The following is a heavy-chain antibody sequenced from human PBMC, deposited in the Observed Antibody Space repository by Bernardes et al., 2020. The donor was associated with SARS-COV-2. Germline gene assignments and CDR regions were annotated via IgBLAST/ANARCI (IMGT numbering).Heavy chain of an antibody. Sequence: ASVKVSCKASGYTFTGYYMHWVRQAPGQGLEWMGWINPNSGGTNYAQKFQGRVTMTRDTSISTAYMELSRLRSDDTAVYYCASLGPGYCSGGSCYLYYYYYGMDVWGKGTTVTVSS. CDR3: ASLGPGYCSGGSCYLYYYYYGMDV. CDR2: INPNSGGT. V-gene: IGHV1-2*02. CDR1: GYTFTGYY. J-gene: IGHJ6*04. D-gene: IGHD2-15*01.